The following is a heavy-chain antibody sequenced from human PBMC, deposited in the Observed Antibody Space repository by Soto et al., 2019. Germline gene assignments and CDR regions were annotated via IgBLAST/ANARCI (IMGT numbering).Heavy chain of an antibody. D-gene: IGHD2-2*01. CDR3: AKARCSTANCYVPEY. Sequence: DVQLLESGGGLVQPVGSLRLSCVASGFTFSTYTMSWVRQAPGKGLEWVSVISGSAGSSGPSYADSVQGRFSISRDNARNTLYLQMNSLRGEDTAMYYCAKARCSTANCYVPEYWGQGTRVTVS. J-gene: IGHJ4*02. CDR1: GFTFSTYT. CDR2: ISGSAGSSGP. V-gene: IGHV3-23*01.